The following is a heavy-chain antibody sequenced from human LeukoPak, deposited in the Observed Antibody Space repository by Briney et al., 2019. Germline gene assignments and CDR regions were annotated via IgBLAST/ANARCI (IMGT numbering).Heavy chain of an antibody. CDR3: ARTQEVLLWFGELLEYYFDY. Sequence: ASVKVSCKASGYTFTSYGISWVRQAPGQGLEWMGWISAYNGNTNDAQKLQGRVTMTTDTFTSTAYMELRSLRSDDTAVYYCARTQEVLLWFGELLEYYFDYWGQGTLVTVSS. CDR2: ISAYNGNT. V-gene: IGHV1-18*01. D-gene: IGHD3-10*01. J-gene: IGHJ4*02. CDR1: GYTFTSYG.